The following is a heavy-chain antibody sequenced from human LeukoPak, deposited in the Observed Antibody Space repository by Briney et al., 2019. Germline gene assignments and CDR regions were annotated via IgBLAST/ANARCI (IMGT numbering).Heavy chain of an antibody. CDR3: ARDQGYKATTGRGWFDP. CDR1: GVSISSYY. Sequence: SSETLSLTCTVSGVSISSYYWSWIRQPPGKGLEWIGYIYYSGSTNYNPSLKSRVTISVDTSKNQFSLKLSSVTAADTAVYYCARDQGYKATTGRGWFDPWGQGTLVTVSS. V-gene: IGHV4-59*01. J-gene: IGHJ5*02. D-gene: IGHD2-15*01. CDR2: IYYSGST.